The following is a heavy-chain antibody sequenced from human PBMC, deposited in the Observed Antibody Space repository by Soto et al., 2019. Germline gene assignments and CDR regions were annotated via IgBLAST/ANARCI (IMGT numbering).Heavy chain of an antibody. D-gene: IGHD2-21*02. V-gene: IGHV4-4*02. CDR1: GGTVASSHW. CDR2: VYHTGDT. CDR3: AREIVTAGGNNYFDP. J-gene: IGHJ5*02. Sequence: SETLSLTCGVSGGTVASSHWWSWVRQSPGRGLEWIGNVYHTGDTNFNPSLQSRATFSVDKSNNQFSLRLTSVTAADTAVYFCAREIVTAGGNNYFDPWGPGTLVTVSS.